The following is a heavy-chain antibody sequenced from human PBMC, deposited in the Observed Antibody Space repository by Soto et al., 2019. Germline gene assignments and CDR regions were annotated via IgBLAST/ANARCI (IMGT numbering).Heavy chain of an antibody. D-gene: IGHD6-13*01. CDR2: ISTNNGNT. CDR3: ARHPSSWPFDY. J-gene: IGHJ4*02. V-gene: IGHV1-18*01. CDR1: GYTFTSYG. Sequence: QVQLVQSGAEVKKPGASVKVSCKASGYTFTSYGISWVRQAPGQGPEWMGWISTNNGNTNYAQKIRGRVTMTTDTSTSTAYMELRSLRSDDRAVYYCARHPSSWPFDYWGQGTLVTVSS.